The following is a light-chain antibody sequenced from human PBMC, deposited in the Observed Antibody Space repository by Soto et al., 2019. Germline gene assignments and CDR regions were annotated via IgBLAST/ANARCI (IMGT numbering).Light chain of an antibody. V-gene: IGKV3-15*01. Sequence: EIVLTQSPGTLSLSPVERATLSCRASQSVSIDLAWYQQTPGQAPRLLIYGAFTRATGIPVRFSGSASGTEFTLTISSLQSEDFTVYYCQQYNKWPLTFGQGTKVDIK. J-gene: IGKJ1*01. CDR3: QQYNKWPLT. CDR2: GAF. CDR1: QSVSID.